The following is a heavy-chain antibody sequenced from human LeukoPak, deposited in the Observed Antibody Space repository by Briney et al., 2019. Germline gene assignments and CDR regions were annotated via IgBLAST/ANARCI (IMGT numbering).Heavy chain of an antibody. Sequence: GGSLRLSCAASGFTFSSYGMRWVRQAPGKGLEWVAVMWYDGSNKYYADSVKGRFTISRDNSRNTLYLQMNSLRAEDTAVYYCARDLTIAAAGFFDYWGQGTLVTVSS. D-gene: IGHD6-13*01. CDR3: ARDLTIAAAGFFDY. CDR1: GFTFSSYG. CDR2: MWYDGSNK. V-gene: IGHV3-33*01. J-gene: IGHJ4*02.